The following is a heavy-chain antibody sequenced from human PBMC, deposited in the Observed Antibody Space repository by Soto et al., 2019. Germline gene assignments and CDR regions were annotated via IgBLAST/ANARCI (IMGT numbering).Heavy chain of an antibody. CDR3: ARTAAAGKYYYGVDV. CDR2: IYTGDSDT. D-gene: IGHD6-13*01. V-gene: IGHV5-51*01. Sequence: EVQLVQSGAEVKKPGESLKISCKGSGYSFTSYWIGWVRQMPGKGLEWMGIIYTGDSDTRYSPSFQGQVTISADKSITTAYRQWSSLKASDTAMYYCARTAAAGKYYYGVDVWGQGTTVTVSS. J-gene: IGHJ6*02. CDR1: GYSFTSYW.